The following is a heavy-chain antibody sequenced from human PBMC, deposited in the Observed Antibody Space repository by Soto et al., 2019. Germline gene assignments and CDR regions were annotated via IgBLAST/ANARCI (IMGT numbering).Heavy chain of an antibody. CDR3: AKETSSSGYYPNWFDP. CDR2: ISYDGSNK. V-gene: IGHV3-30*18. Sequence: QVQLVESGGGVVQSGRSLRLSCAASGFTFSSYGMHWVRQAPGKGLEWVAVISYDGSNKYYADSVKGRFTISRDNSKNTLYLQMNSLRAEDTAVYYCAKETSSSGYYPNWFDPWGQGTLVTVSS. J-gene: IGHJ5*02. CDR1: GFTFSSYG. D-gene: IGHD3-22*01.